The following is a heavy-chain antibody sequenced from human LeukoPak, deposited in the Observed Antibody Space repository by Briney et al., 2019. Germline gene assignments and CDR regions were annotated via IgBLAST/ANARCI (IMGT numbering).Heavy chain of an antibody. CDR2: ISSSCSTI. J-gene: IGHJ4*02. V-gene: IGHV3-11*04. CDR1: GFTFSDYY. CDR3: ARGGNNFAFDY. D-gene: IGHD5-24*01. Sequence: GGSLRLSCAASGFTFSDYYMSWIRQSPGKGLEWGSYISSSCSTIYYADSVKGRFTISRDNAKNSLYLQMNSPRAEDTAVYYCARGGNNFAFDYWGQGTLVTVSS.